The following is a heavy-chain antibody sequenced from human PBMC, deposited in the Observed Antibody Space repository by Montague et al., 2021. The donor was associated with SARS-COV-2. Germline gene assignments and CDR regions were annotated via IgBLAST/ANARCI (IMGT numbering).Heavy chain of an antibody. CDR3: AIHVTFGGVVVALDY. J-gene: IGHJ4*02. CDR1: GASISSSENS. D-gene: IGHD3-16*01. CDR2: IFYSGTT. Sequence: SETLSLTCTVSGASISSSENSWGWIRPSPGKGLEWFGSIFYSGTTYFNPSLRSRIAISVDTSKNQFSLKVTSVTAADTAVYYCAIHVTFGGVVVALDYWGQGHLVSVSS. V-gene: IGHV4-39*01.